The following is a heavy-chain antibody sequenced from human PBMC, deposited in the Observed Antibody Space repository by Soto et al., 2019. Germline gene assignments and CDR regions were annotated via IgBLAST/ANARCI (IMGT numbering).Heavy chain of an antibody. Sequence: SETLSLTCTVSGFSISSGFYWGWVRQPPGKGLEWIGAIYHSGTTYFNPSLKSRVTMAIDTSKNQFSLSLASVAAADTAMYYCARGMNPQDYWGQGTLVTVSS. CDR1: GFSISSGFY. CDR3: ARGMNPQDY. CDR2: IYHSGTT. J-gene: IGHJ4*02. V-gene: IGHV4-38-2*02. D-gene: IGHD6-13*01.